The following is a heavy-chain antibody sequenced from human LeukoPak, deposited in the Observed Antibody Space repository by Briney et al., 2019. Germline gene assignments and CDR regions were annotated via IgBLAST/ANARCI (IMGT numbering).Heavy chain of an antibody. J-gene: IGHJ5*02. V-gene: IGHV3-23*01. CDR1: GFTISSYA. CDR2: ISGSGGST. CDR3: AKEGADILVVPAAENWFDP. D-gene: IGHD2-2*01. Sequence: GGSLRLSCAASGFTISSYAMSWVRQAPGKGLEWVSAISGSGGSTYYADSAKGRFTISRDNSKNTLYLQMNSLRAEDTAVYYCAKEGADILVVPAAENWFDPWGQGTLVTVSS.